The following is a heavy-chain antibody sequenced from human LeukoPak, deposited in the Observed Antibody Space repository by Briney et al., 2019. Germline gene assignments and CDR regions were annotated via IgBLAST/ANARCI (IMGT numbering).Heavy chain of an antibody. Sequence: TSETLSLTCAVYGGSFSGYYWSWIRQPPGKGLEWIGEINHSGSTNYNPSLKSRVTISVDTSKNQFSLKLSSVTAADTAVYYCARVMHYDSSGLYYFDYWGQGTLVTVSS. CDR3: ARVMHYDSSGLYYFDY. J-gene: IGHJ4*02. CDR2: INHSGST. D-gene: IGHD3-22*01. CDR1: GGSFSGYY. V-gene: IGHV4-34*01.